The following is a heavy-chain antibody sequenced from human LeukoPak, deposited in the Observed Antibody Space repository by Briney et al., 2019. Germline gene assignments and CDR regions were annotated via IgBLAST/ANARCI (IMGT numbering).Heavy chain of an antibody. CDR1: GDSISSSNYY. V-gene: IGHV4-39*07. CDR3: VREILYCSGGSCYRGPFDN. J-gene: IGHJ4*02. D-gene: IGHD2-15*01. Sequence: SETLSLTCTVSGDSISSSNYYWGWIRQPPGKGLEWIGSIYYSGNTYYNPSLKSRVTISADTSKNQFSLKLNSVTAADTAVYYCVREILYCSGGSCYRGPFDNWGQGTLVTVSA. CDR2: IYYSGNT.